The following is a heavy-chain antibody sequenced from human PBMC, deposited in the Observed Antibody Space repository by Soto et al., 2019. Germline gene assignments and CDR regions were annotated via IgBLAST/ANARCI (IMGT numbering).Heavy chain of an antibody. D-gene: IGHD5-18*01. CDR1: GVSISSGGFY. J-gene: IGHJ4*02. CDR2: IYYSGST. Sequence: QVQLQESGPGLVKPSQTLSLTCTVSGVSISSGGFYWSWIRQHPGKGLEWIGYIYYSGSTYYNPSLKSRVTISVDTSKNQFSLRLSSVTAADTAVYYCAACGYSYGPFDYWGQGTLVTVSS. V-gene: IGHV4-31*03. CDR3: AACGYSYGPFDY.